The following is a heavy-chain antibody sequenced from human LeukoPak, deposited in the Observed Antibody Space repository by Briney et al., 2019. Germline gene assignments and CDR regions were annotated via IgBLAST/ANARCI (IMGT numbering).Heavy chain of an antibody. J-gene: IGHJ4*02. CDR3: ARVSVRPFDY. CDR2: IYYSGST. CDR1: GGSISSYY. Sequence: SETLSLTCTVSGGSISSYYWSWIRQPPGKGLEWIGYIYYSGSTNYNPSLKSRVTISVDTSKNQFSLKLSSVTAADTAVYYCARVSVRPFDYWGQGTLVTVSS. V-gene: IGHV4-59*12.